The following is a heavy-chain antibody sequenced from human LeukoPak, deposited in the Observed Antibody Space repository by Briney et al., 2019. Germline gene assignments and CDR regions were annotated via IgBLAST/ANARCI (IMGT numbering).Heavy chain of an antibody. J-gene: IGHJ3*01. CDR3: ARGVTTAYAFYV. CDR2: MYGGGST. D-gene: IGHD2-21*02. Sequence: GGSLKLSCAASGFTVSRNYMNRVRQAPGKGLEWVSSMYGGGSTYYADSMKGRFTISRDNSKNTLYLQVNSLRVGDTAVYYCARGVTTAYAFYVWGQGTMVTVSS. V-gene: IGHV3-53*01. CDR1: GFTVSRNY.